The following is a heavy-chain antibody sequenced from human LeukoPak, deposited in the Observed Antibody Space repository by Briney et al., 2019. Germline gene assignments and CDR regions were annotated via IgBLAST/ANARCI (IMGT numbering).Heavy chain of an antibody. J-gene: IGHJ4*02. CDR2: FDPEDGET. D-gene: IGHD3-10*01. CDR1: GYTLTELS. CDR3: ASGAQDYGSGTYYFDY. Sequence: ASVKVSCKVSGYTLTELSMHWVRQAPGKGLEWTGGFDPEDGETIYAQKFQGRVTMTRNTSISTAYMELSSLRSEDTAVYYCASGAQDYGSGTYYFDYWGQGTLVTVSS. V-gene: IGHV1-24*01.